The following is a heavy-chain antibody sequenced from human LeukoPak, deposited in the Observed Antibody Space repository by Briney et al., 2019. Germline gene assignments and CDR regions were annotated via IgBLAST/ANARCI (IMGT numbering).Heavy chain of an antibody. D-gene: IGHD4-11*01. V-gene: IGHV4-39*01. CDR3: ARHDYSNSAFDY. CDR1: GVSISSSSYY. J-gene: IGHJ4*02. Sequence: SETLSLTCTVSGVSISSSSYYWGWIRQPPGKGLEWIGSIYYSGSTYYNPSLKSRVTISVDTSKNQFSLKLSSVTAADTAVYYCARHDYSNSAFDYWGQGTLVTVSS. CDR2: IYYSGST.